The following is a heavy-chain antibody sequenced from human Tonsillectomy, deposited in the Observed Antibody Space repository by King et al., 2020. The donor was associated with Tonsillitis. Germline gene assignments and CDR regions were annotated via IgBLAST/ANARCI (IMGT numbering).Heavy chain of an antibody. V-gene: IGHV4-34*01. Sequence: VQLQQWGAGLLKPSETLSLTCAVYGGSFSGYYWSWIRQPPGKGLEWIGEINHSGSTNYNPSLMSRVTLSVDTSKNQFSLKLSSVTAADTAVYYCARGDPPYYYDSSGYYAFDIWGQGTTVTVSS. J-gene: IGHJ3*02. CDR2: INHSGST. CDR1: GGSFSGYY. CDR3: ARGDPPYYYDSSGYYAFDI. D-gene: IGHD3-22*01.